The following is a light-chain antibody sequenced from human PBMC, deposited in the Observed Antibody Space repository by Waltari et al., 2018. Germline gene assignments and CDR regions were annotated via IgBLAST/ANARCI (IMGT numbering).Light chain of an antibody. CDR1: RDINDY. Sequence: DIQMSQSPSSLSASVGDRVTITCRASRDINDYVNWYQQKPGKAPDLLIYYGRNLASGAPKLFSGSGFGTEFTLIISRLQPEDVATYYCQQGMSNPFTFGPGT. J-gene: IGKJ3*01. V-gene: IGKV1-17*01. CDR3: QQGMSNPFT. CDR2: YGR.